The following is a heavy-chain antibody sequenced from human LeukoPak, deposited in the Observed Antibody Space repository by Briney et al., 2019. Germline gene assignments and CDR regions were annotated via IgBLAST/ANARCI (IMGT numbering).Heavy chain of an antibody. V-gene: IGHV3-23*01. CDR2: IIDSGGGT. Sequence: GGSLRLSCAAYGFTFSNYAMSWVRQTPGRGLEWVSAIIDSGGGTFYADSVKGRFTISRDNAKSSLYLQLNSLRVEDTAVYYCKSGGAAPGSFDNWGQGTLVTVSP. CDR1: GFTFSNYA. J-gene: IGHJ4*02. D-gene: IGHD6-13*01. CDR3: KSGGAAPGSFDN.